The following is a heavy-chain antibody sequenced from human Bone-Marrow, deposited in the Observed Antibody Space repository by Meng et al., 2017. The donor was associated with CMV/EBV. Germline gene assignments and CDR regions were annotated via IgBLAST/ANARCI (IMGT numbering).Heavy chain of an antibody. CDR3: AGGLYSSSWYGSDYFDY. J-gene: IGHJ4*02. D-gene: IGHD6-13*01. V-gene: IGHV1-2*02. CDR1: GYTFTGYY. Sequence: ASVKVSCKASGYTFTGYYMHWVRQAPGQGLEWMGWINPNSGGTNYAQKFQGRVTMTRDTSISTAYMELSRLRSEDTAVYYCAGGLYSSSWYGSDYFDYWGQGTLVTVSS. CDR2: INPNSGGT.